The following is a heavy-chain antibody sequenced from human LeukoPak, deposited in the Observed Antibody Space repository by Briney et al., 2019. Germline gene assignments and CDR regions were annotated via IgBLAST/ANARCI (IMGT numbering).Heavy chain of an antibody. CDR2: IYHSGST. V-gene: IGHV4-38-2*02. Sequence: SETLSLTCTVSGYSISSGYYWDWIRQPPGKGLEWIGSIYHSGSTYYNPSLKSRVTISVDTSKNQFPLKLSSVTAADTAVYYCARDGGGSNWYVDYWGQGTLVTVSS. D-gene: IGHD6-13*01. CDR1: GYSISSGYY. J-gene: IGHJ4*02. CDR3: ARDGGGSNWYVDY.